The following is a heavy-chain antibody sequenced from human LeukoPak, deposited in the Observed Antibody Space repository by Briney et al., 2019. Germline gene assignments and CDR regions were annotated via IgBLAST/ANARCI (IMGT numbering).Heavy chain of an antibody. J-gene: IGHJ4*02. Sequence: GGXLRLSCAASGFTFSSNYMSWVRQAPGKGLEWVSVIYSGGSTYYSDSVKGRFTISRDNSKNTLYLQMNSLRAEDTAVYYCASRGYSYGQTIDYWGQGTLVTVSS. CDR3: ASRGYSYGQTIDY. V-gene: IGHV3-66*02. CDR1: GFTFSSNY. D-gene: IGHD5-18*01. CDR2: IYSGGST.